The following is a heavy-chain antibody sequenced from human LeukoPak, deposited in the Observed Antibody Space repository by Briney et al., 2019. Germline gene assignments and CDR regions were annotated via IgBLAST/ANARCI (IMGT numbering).Heavy chain of an antibody. Sequence: GESLKISCKGSGYSSTSYWIGWVRQMPGKGLEWMGIIYPGDSDTRYSPSFQGQVTISADKSISTAYLQWSSLKASDTAMYYCATYRNCSSTSCYTNRFDPWGQGTLVRV. D-gene: IGHD2-2*02. CDR1: GYSSTSYW. CDR3: ATYRNCSSTSCYTNRFDP. V-gene: IGHV5-51*01. CDR2: IYPGDSDT. J-gene: IGHJ5*02.